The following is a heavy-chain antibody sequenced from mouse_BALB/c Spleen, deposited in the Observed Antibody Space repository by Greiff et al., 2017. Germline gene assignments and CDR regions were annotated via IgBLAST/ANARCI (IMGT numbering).Heavy chain of an antibody. V-gene: IGHV14-3*02. CDR3: AREGDYRYDEGYYYAMDY. D-gene: IGHD2-14*01. CDR2: IDPANGNT. J-gene: IGHJ4*01. CDR1: GFNIKDTY. Sequence: VQLKQSGAELVKPGASVKLSCTASGFNIKDTYMHWVKQRPEQGLEWIGRIDPANGNTKYDPKFQGKATITADTSSNTAYLQLSSLTSEDTAVYYCAREGDYRYDEGYYYAMDYWGQGTSVTVSS.